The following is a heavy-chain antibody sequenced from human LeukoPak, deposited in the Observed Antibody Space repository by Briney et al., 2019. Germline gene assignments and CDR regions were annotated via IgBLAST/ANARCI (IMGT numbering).Heavy chain of an antibody. J-gene: IGHJ4*02. D-gene: IGHD1-26*01. CDR3: AKGGKWDVTPFDY. Sequence: GGSLRLSCAASGFTYTSYSMNWVRQAPGKGLEWVSTISGGGGSTYYADSVKGRFTISRDDSKNTLYLQVNSLRAEDTAVYYCAKGGKWDVTPFDYWGQGTLVTVSS. CDR1: GFTYTSYS. V-gene: IGHV3-23*01. CDR2: ISGGGGST.